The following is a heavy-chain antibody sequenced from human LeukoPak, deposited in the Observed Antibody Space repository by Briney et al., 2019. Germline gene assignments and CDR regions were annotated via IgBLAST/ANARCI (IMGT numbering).Heavy chain of an antibody. D-gene: IGHD3-10*01. Sequence: GGSLRLSCAASGFTFSSYNTNWVRQAPGKGLEWVSSISSSSSYIYYADSVKGRFTISRDNAKNSLYLQMNSPRAEGTAVYYCARGFGGGIWGQGTMVTVSS. CDR1: GFTFSSYN. V-gene: IGHV3-21*01. J-gene: IGHJ3*02. CDR3: ARGFGGGI. CDR2: ISSSSSYI.